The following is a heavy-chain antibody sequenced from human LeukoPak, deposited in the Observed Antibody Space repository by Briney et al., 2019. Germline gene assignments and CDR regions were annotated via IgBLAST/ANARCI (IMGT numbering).Heavy chain of an antibody. Sequence: GGSRRLSCAASGFTFSSYWMEWVRQAPGKGLVWVSRIKSDGSTTTYVDSVKGRFTISRDNAKNTLYLQMNSLRAEDKAVYYCARALGGNAPIDSWGQGTLVTVSS. CDR3: ARALGGNAPIDS. CDR1: GFTFSSYW. J-gene: IGHJ4*02. D-gene: IGHD4-23*01. CDR2: IKSDGSTT. V-gene: IGHV3-74*01.